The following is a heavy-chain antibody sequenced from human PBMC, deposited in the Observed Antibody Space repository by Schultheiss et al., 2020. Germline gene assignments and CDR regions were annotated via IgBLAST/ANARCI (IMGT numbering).Heavy chain of an antibody. Sequence: GESLKISCAASGFIFSSYSMNWVRQAPGKGLEWVSYISSSGSTIYYADSVKGRFTISRDNAKNSLYLQMNSLRAEDTAVYYCARGILTGLDYWGQGTLVTVSS. V-gene: IGHV3-48*04. CDR2: ISSSGSTI. CDR1: GFIFSSYS. D-gene: IGHD3-9*01. CDR3: ARGILTGLDY. J-gene: IGHJ4*02.